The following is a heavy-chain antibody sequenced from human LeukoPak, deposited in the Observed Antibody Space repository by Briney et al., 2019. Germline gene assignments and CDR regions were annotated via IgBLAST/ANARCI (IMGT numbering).Heavy chain of an antibody. V-gene: IGHV1-18*01. CDR2: ISAYNGNT. J-gene: IGHJ4*02. D-gene: IGHD2-2*01. Sequence: ASVKVSCKASGYTFTSYGISWVRQAPGQGLEWMGWISAYNGNTNYAQKFQGRVTMTEDTSTDTAYMELSSLRSEDTAVYYCATGPMPAAYFDYWGQGTLVTVSS. CDR3: ATGPMPAAYFDY. CDR1: GYTFTSYG.